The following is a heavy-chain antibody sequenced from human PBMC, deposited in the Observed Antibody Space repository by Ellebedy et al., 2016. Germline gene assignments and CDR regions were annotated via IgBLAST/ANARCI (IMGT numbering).Heavy chain of an antibody. CDR1: GFTFNDYA. J-gene: IGHJ4*02. CDR2: ISWDSAVI. Sequence: GGSLRLXCAGSGFTFNDYALHWVRQAPGKGLEWVSGISWDSAVIGYGGSVKGRFTISKDSAKNYLYLQMDSLRAEDTALYFCAKGTMDYLHHWGQGTLVTVSS. V-gene: IGHV3-9*01. CDR3: AKGTMDYLHH. D-gene: IGHD3-10*01.